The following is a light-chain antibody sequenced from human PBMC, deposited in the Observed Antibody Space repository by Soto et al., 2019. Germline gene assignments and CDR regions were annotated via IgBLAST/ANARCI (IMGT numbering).Light chain of an antibody. CDR2: DAS. V-gene: IGKV3-11*01. Sequence: IVFPPSPATLSLSPGDRATLSFRASQSVSNYLAWYQQKPVQAPRLLIYDASNMASGIPARFSGSGSGTDFTLTISSLEPEDFAVYYCQQRSNWPRTFGGGTKVDIK. CDR3: QQRSNWPRT. J-gene: IGKJ4*01. CDR1: QSVSNY.